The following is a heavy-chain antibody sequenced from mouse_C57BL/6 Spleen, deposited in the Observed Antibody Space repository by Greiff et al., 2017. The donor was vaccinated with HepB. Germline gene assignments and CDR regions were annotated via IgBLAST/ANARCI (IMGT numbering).Heavy chain of an antibody. J-gene: IGHJ2*01. CDR1: GYSITSGYY. Sequence: VQLKESGPGLVKPSQSLSLTCSVTGYSITSGYYWNWIRQFPGNKLEWMGYISYDGSNNYNPSLKNRISITRDTSKNQFFLKLNSVTTEDTATYYCARAGFYSNFPFDYWGQGTTLTVSS. CDR2: ISYDGSN. V-gene: IGHV3-6*01. CDR3: ARAGFYSNFPFDY. D-gene: IGHD2-5*01.